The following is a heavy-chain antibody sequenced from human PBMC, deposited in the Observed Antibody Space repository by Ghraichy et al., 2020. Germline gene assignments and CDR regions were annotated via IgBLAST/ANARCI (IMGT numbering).Heavy chain of an antibody. CDR3: AKEENGAFDY. CDR2: VYYDGNEK. Sequence: LTLTCATSEFIFSSFVMHWVRQAPGKGLEWVAFVYYDGNEKHYGDSVKGRFTISRDKSKNALYLQMNSLRPEDTAVYYCAKEENGAFDYWGQGTLVTVSS. V-gene: IGHV3-30*02. J-gene: IGHJ4*02. CDR1: EFIFSSFV. D-gene: IGHD2-8*01.